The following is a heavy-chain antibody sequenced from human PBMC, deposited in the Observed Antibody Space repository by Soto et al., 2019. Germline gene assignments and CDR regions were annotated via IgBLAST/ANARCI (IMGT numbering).Heavy chain of an antibody. Sequence: GGSLRLSCAASGFTFSSYAMSWVRQAPGKGLEWVSAISGSGGSTYYADSVKGRFTISRDNSKNTLYLQMNSRRAEDTAVYYCAVGVVVVAATPFDYWGQGTLVTVSS. D-gene: IGHD2-15*01. CDR3: AVGVVVVAATPFDY. CDR1: GFTFSSYA. J-gene: IGHJ4*02. V-gene: IGHV3-23*01. CDR2: ISGSGGST.